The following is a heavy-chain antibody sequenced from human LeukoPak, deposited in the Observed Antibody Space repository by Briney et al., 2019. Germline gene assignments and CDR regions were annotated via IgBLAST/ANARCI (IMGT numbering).Heavy chain of an antibody. CDR2: INPSGGST. CDR1: GYTFTSYY. CDR3: ARDGDCYDSSGYPDY. V-gene: IGHV1-46*01. J-gene: IGHJ4*02. D-gene: IGHD3-22*01. Sequence: ASVKVSCKASGYTFTSYYMHWVRQAPGQGLEWMGIINPSGGSTSYAQKFQGRVTMTRDTSTSTVYMELSSLRSEDTAVYYCARDGDCYDSSGYPDYWGQGTLVTVSS.